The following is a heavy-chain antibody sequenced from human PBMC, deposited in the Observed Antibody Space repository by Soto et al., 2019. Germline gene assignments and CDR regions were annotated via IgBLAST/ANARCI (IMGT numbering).Heavy chain of an antibody. CDR3: ARVSRQSPQYYFDY. CDR1: GGSISSYY. CDR2: IYYSGST. J-gene: IGHJ4*02. D-gene: IGHD4-4*01. Sequence: PSETLSLTCTVSGGSISSYYWSWIRQPPGKGLEWIGYIYYSGSTNYNPSLKSRVTISVDTSKNQFSLKLSSVTAADTAVYYCARVSRQSPQYYFDYWGQGTLVTVSS. V-gene: IGHV4-59*12.